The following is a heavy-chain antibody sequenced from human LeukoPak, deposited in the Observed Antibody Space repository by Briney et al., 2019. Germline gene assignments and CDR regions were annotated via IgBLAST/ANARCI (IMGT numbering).Heavy chain of an antibody. CDR3: ASSTIAVAGTGGFDH. J-gene: IGHJ4*02. V-gene: IGHV5-51*01. D-gene: IGHD6-19*01. Sequence: GESLKISCKGSGYSFTNYWIGWVRQMPGKGLEWMGIIFPADSETRYSPSFQGQVTISADKSISTAYLQWSSLKASDTAMYYCASSTIAVAGTGGFDHWDQGTLVTVSS. CDR2: IFPADSET. CDR1: GYSFTNYW.